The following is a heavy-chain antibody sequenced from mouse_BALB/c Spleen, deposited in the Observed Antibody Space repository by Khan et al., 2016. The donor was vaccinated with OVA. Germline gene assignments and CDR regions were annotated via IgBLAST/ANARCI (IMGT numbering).Heavy chain of an antibody. CDR1: GYSITSDYA. CDR3: ARDGSRYNYAMDY. V-gene: IGHV3-2*02. Sequence: EVQFQESGPGLVKPSQSLSLTCTVTGYSITSDYAWNWIRQFPGNKLEWMGYISYSGSTNYNPALKSRISITRDTSKNQFFLQLNSVTTEDTATYYCARDGSRYNYAMDYWGQGTSVTVSS. J-gene: IGHJ4*01. CDR2: ISYSGST. D-gene: IGHD2-3*01.